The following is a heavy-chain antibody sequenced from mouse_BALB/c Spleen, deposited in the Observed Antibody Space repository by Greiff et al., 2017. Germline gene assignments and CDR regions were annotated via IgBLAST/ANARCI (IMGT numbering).Heavy chain of an antibody. V-gene: IGHV1-54*01. CDR3: ARGDGYYVSAMDY. J-gene: IGHJ4*01. CDR1: GHAFTNYL. CDR2: INPGSGGT. D-gene: IGHD2-3*01. Sequence: QVQLQQSGAELVRPGTSVKVSCKASGHAFTNYLIEWVKQRPGQGLEWIGVINPGSGGTNYNEKFKGKATLTADKSSSTAYMQLSSLTSDDSAVYFCARGDGYYVSAMDYWGQGTSVTVSS.